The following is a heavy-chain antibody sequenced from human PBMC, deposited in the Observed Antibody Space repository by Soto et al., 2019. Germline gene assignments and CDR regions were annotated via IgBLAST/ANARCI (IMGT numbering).Heavy chain of an antibody. Sequence: DVQLVESGGCLIQPGESLRLSCAAFGFTISGKKYVAWVRQAPGKGLEWVSALYDIDGSFYADSVKGRFTTSSDSSKTTVYLQMNDLRPDDTAVYYCATWHEREHAYDVWGLGTTVTVSS. CDR1: GFTISGKKY. J-gene: IGHJ3*01. D-gene: IGHD1-1*01. CDR3: ATWHEREHAYDV. CDR2: LYDIDGS. V-gene: IGHV3-53*01.